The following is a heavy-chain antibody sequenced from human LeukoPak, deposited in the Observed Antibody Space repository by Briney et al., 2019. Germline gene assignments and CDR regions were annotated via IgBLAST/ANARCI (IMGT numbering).Heavy chain of an antibody. CDR1: GFTFSIYA. CDR3: AKRYYDFPLDY. D-gene: IGHD3-3*01. CDR2: ISANGGET. Sequence: GWSLRLSCAASGFTFSIYAMNWVRQAPGKGLEWVSSISANGGETHYADSVKGRFTISRDNSKNTLYLQINNPRVEDTAVYYCAKRYYDFPLDYWGQGTLVTVSS. V-gene: IGHV3-23*01. J-gene: IGHJ4*02.